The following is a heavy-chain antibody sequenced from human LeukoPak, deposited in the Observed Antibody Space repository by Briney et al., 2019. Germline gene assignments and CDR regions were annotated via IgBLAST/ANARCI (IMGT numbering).Heavy chain of an antibody. D-gene: IGHD6-6*01. J-gene: IGHJ6*03. V-gene: IGHV3-21*04. Sequence: GGSLRLSCAASGFTFSSYSMNWVRQAPGKGLEWVSSISSSSSYIYYADSVKGRFTISRDNAKNSLYLQMNSLRTDDMALYYCAKGAARRRFYYYMDVWGKGTTVTVSS. CDR1: GFTFSSYS. CDR3: AKGAARRRFYYYMDV. CDR2: ISSSSSYI.